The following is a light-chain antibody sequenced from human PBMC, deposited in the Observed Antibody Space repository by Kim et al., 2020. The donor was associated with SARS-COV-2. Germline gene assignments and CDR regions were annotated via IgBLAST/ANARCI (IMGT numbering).Light chain of an antibody. CDR2: GAS. CDR3: RQYGRSYT. CDR1: QNITGTY. V-gene: IGKV3-20*01. Sequence: EIVLTQSPGTLSLSPGEGATLSCRASQNITGTYLAWYQQKPGQAPRLLIYGASNRATGIPNRFSGSGSGTDFTLTISRLEPEDFAVYSSRQYGRSYTFGQGTKLE. J-gene: IGKJ2*01.